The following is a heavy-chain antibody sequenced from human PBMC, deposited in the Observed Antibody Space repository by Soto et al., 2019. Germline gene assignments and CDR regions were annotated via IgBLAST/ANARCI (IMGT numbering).Heavy chain of an antibody. CDR3: ARTRELPIVNWFDP. Sequence: ASVKVSCKASGGTFSSYAISWVRQAPGQGLEWMGGIIPIFGTANYAQKFQGRVTITADESTSTAYMELSSLRSEDTAVYYCARTRELPIVNWFDPWGQGXLVTVSS. J-gene: IGHJ5*02. CDR1: GGTFSSYA. D-gene: IGHD1-26*01. V-gene: IGHV1-69*13. CDR2: IIPIFGTA.